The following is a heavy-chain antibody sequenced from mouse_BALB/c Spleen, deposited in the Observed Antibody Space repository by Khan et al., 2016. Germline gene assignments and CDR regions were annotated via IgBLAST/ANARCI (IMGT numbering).Heavy chain of an antibody. CDR1: GYTFTNYG. D-gene: IGHD2-3*01. V-gene: IGHV9-1*02. CDR2: INTYTGEP. CDR3: ARRRGYLSAMDY. J-gene: IGHJ4*01. Sequence: QIQLVQSGPELKKPGERVKISCKASGYTFTNYGMNWVKQAPGKGLKWMGWINTYTGEPTYADDFKGRFAFSLETSASTAYLQINNLKNEDMATYFCARRRGYLSAMDYWGQGTSVTVSS.